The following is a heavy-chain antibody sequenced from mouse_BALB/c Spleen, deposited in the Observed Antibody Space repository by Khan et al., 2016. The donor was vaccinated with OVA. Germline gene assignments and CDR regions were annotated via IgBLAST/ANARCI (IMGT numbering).Heavy chain of an antibody. Sequence: QVQLKQSGAELARPGASVTLSCKASGYTFTDYSINWMRQRTGQGLEWIGEIYPGSDNTYYNEKFKGKATLTADTSSSTAYLQLSSLTSEDSAVYFCAREWAAWFPYWGQGTLVTVSA. J-gene: IGHJ3*01. CDR1: GYTFTDYS. CDR2: IYPGSDNT. CDR3: AREWAAWFPY. V-gene: IGHV1-77*01.